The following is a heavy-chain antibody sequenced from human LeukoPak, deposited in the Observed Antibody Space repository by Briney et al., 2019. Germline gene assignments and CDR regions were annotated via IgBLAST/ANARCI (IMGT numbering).Heavy chain of an antibody. Sequence: SGTLSLTCTVSAVPITSYYWSWIRRPPGRGVGWVGYIYYSGSTNYNPSLKSRVPISVDTSKNQVSLRLSSVTAADTAVYYCARGGSIVGATPHDAIDIWGQGTVVTVS. CDR3: ARGGSIVGATPHDAIDI. D-gene: IGHD1-26*01. CDR2: IYYSGST. V-gene: IGHV4-59*01. J-gene: IGHJ3*02. CDR1: AVPITSYY.